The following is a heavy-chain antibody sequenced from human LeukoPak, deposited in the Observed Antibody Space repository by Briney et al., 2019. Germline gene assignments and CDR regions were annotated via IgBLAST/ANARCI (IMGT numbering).Heavy chain of an antibody. J-gene: IGHJ4*02. D-gene: IGHD3-22*01. Sequence: RAGGSLTLSCAASGFTFSSYGMHWVRQAPGKGLEWVAVISYDGSNKYYADSVKGRFTISRDNSKNTLYLQMNSLRAEDTAVYYCANYYDGGHYFDYWGQGTLVTVSS. CDR2: ISYDGSNK. CDR3: ANYYDGGHYFDY. V-gene: IGHV3-30*18. CDR1: GFTFSSYG.